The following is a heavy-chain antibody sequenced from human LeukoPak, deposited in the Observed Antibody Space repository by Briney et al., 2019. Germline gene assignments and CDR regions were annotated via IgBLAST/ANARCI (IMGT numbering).Heavy chain of an antibody. D-gene: IGHD1-26*01. CDR1: GGSISTSTYY. V-gene: IGHV4-39*01. J-gene: IGHJ2*01. Sequence: SETLSLTCTVSGGSISTSTYYWGWIRQPPGKGLEWIGSISYSGSTYNNPSLKSRVTISVDTSKNRFSLKLSSVTAPDTAVYYCARRVYSGSYNWYFDLWGRGTLVTVSS. CDR2: ISYSGST. CDR3: ARRVYSGSYNWYFDL.